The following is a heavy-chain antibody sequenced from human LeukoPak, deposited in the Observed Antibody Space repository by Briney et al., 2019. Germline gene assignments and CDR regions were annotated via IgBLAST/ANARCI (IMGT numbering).Heavy chain of an antibody. Sequence: PGGSLRLSCAVSGFTFLSYSRNWVRQAPGKGLEWVSSISSSSTYIYYADSVKGRFTISRDNAKNSLYLQMNGLRAEDTAVYYCARDRVSGSTDLEYFQHWGQGTLVTVSS. V-gene: IGHV3-21*01. CDR1: GFTFLSYS. CDR2: ISSSSTYI. CDR3: ARDRVSGSTDLEYFQH. J-gene: IGHJ1*01. D-gene: IGHD1-26*01.